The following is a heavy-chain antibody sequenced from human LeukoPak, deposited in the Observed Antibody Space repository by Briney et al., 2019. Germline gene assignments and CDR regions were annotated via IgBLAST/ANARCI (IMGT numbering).Heavy chain of an antibody. J-gene: IGHJ3*02. V-gene: IGHV3-30*04. D-gene: IGHD5-18*01. Sequence: GGSLRLSCAASGFTFSSYAMHWVRQAPGKGLEWVAVISYDGSNKYYADSVKGRFTISRDNSKNTLYLQMNSLRAEDTAVYYCAKPRGYSYGYYMRSDAFDIWGQGTMVTVSS. CDR1: GFTFSSYA. CDR2: ISYDGSNK. CDR3: AKPRGYSYGYYMRSDAFDI.